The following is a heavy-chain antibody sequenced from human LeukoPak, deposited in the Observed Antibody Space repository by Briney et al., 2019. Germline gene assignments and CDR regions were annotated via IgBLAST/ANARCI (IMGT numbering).Heavy chain of an antibody. CDR3: ARGGVATIPFDY. CDR1: GGSISSHY. J-gene: IGHJ4*02. Sequence: SETLSLTCTVSGGSISSHYWSWIRQPPGKGLEWIGEINHSGSTNYNPSLKSRVTISVDTSKNQFSLKLSSVTAADTAVYYCARGGVATIPFDYWGQGTLVTVSS. V-gene: IGHV4-34*01. CDR2: INHSGST. D-gene: IGHD5-12*01.